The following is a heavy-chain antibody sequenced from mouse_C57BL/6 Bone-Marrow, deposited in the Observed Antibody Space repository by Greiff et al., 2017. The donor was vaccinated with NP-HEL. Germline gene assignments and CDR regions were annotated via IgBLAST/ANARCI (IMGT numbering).Heavy chain of an antibody. CDR1: GFTFSDYS. V-gene: IGHV5-16*01. J-gene: IGHJ4*01. Sequence: VQVVESEGGLVQPGSSMKLSCTASGFTFSDYSMAWVRQVPEKGLEWVANINYDGSSTYYLDSLKSRFIISRDNAKNILYLQMSSLKSEDTATYYCAREGGLRRRTYAMDYWGQGTSVTVSS. D-gene: IGHD2-4*01. CDR2: INYDGSST. CDR3: AREGGLRRRTYAMDY.